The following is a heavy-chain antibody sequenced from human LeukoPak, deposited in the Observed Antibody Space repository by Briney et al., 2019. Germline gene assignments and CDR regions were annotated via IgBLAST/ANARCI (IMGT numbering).Heavy chain of an antibody. V-gene: IGHV3-74*01. CDR3: ARGRKMRWLQSYFDY. Sequence: QPGGSLRLSCVASEFSFSNYWMHWVRQAPGKGLVWVSWITGDGSSTRYADSVKGRFTISRDNAKNTLYLQVNSLRAEDTAVYYCARGRKMRWLQSYFDYWGQGTLVTVSS. CDR1: EFSFSNYW. J-gene: IGHJ4*02. D-gene: IGHD5-24*01. CDR2: ITGDGSST.